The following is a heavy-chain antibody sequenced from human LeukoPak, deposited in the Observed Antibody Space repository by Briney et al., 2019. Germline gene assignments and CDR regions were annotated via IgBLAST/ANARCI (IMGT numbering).Heavy chain of an antibody. V-gene: IGHV1-2*02. CDR1: GYTFTGYY. J-gene: IGHJ4*02. CDR2: INPNSGGT. Sequence: ASVKVSCKASGYTFTGYYMHWVRQAPGQGLEWMGWINPNSGGTNYAQKFQGRVTMTRDTSISTAYMELSRLRSDDTAVYYCARPALTVPLLGLDYWGQGTLVTVSS. D-gene: IGHD2-15*01. CDR3: ARPALTVPLLGLDY.